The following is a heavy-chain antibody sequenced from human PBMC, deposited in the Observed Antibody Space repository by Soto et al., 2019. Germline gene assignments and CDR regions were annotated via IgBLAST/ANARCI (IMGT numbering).Heavy chain of an antibody. CDR2: INHVGGT. V-gene: IGHV4-34*01. CDR1: DGLLRESY. Sequence: PSETLSLASAVYDGLLRESYWTWIRKHPGKGLEWIGEINHVGGTNYNPSLKSRVTMSVDTSQNQFSLRLISVTAADTAMYFCVRIRYQLPSSVLWLDPWGQGTPVTVSS. J-gene: IGHJ5*02. D-gene: IGHD3-16*01. CDR3: VRIRYQLPSSVLWLDP.